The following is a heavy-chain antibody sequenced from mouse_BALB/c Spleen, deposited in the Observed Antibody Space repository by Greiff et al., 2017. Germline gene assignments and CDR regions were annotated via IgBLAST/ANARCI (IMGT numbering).Heavy chain of an antibody. Sequence: EVQLQQSGTVLARPGASVKMSCKASGYTFTSYWMHWVKQRPGQGLEWIGAIYPGNSDTSYNQKFKGKAKLTAVTSTSTAYMELSSLTNEDSAVYYCTRGEDRYDRDYAMDYWGQGTSVTVSS. J-gene: IGHJ4*01. CDR3: TRGEDRYDRDYAMDY. V-gene: IGHV1-5*01. D-gene: IGHD2-14*01. CDR1: GYTFTSYW. CDR2: IYPGNSDT.